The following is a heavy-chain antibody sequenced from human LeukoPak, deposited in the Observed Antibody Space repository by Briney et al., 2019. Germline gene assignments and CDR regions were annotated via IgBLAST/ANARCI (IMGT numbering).Heavy chain of an antibody. CDR1: GGTFSSYA. D-gene: IGHD1-1*01. J-gene: IGHJ6*02. Sequence: GASVKVSCTASGGTFSSYAISWVRQAPGQGLEWMGGIIPIVGTANYAQKFQGRVTITADESTSTAYMELSSLRSEDTAVYYCARVEEYYYYYGMDVWGQGTAVTVSS. CDR3: ARVEEYYYYYGMDV. V-gene: IGHV1-69*13. CDR2: IIPIVGTA.